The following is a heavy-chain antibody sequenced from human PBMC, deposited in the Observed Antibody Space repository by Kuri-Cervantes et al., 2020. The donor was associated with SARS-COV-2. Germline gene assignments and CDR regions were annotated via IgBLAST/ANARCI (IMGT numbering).Heavy chain of an antibody. V-gene: IGHV1-2*02. D-gene: IGHD5-12*01. CDR3: AILVNKWRDFDY. J-gene: IGHJ4*02. Sequence: GESLKISCKASGFTFTGYSVHWVRQAPGQRLEWMGWITPNSGDTNFAQRFQGRVTMTRDASINTVYMELSSLTSDDTAVYYCAILVNKWRDFDYWGQGTLVTVSS. CDR1: GFTFTGYS. CDR2: ITPNSGDT.